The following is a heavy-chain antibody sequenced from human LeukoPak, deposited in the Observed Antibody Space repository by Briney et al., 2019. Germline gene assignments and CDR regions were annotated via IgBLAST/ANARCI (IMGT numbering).Heavy chain of an antibody. CDR3: ARVGCSGGSCYYYYYGMGV. V-gene: IGHV4-59*01. J-gene: IGHJ6*02. CDR2: IYYSGST. D-gene: IGHD2-15*01. CDR1: GGSISSYY. Sequence: SETLSLTCTVSGGSISSYYWSWIRQPPGKGLEWIGYIYYSGSTNYNPSLKSRVTISVDTSKNQFSLKLSSVTAADTAVYYCARVGCSGGSCYYYYYGMGVWGQGTTVTVSS.